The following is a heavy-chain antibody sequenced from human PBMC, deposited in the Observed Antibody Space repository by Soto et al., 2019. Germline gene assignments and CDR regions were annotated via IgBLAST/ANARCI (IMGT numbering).Heavy chain of an antibody. CDR1: VGSFSGYY. CDR2: INHSGST. V-gene: IGHV4-34*01. Sequence: PSETLSLTCAFYVGSFSGYYWSWIRQPPGKGLEWIGEINHSGSTNYNPSLKSRVTISVDTSKNQFSLKLSSVTAADTAVYYCARTYIAVAGTGDYFDYWGQGTLVTVSS. D-gene: IGHD6-19*01. CDR3: ARTYIAVAGTGDYFDY. J-gene: IGHJ4*02.